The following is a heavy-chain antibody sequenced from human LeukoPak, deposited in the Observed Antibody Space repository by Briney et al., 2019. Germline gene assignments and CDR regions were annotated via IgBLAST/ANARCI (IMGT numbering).Heavy chain of an antibody. D-gene: IGHD1-14*01. Sequence: PGGSLRLSCAASGFTFSSYAMHWVCQAPGKGLEWVAVISYDGSNKYYADSVKGRFTISRDNSKNTLYLQMNSLRAEDTAVYYCARERTGAFDIWGQGTMVTVSS. J-gene: IGHJ3*02. CDR2: ISYDGSNK. V-gene: IGHV3-30-3*01. CDR3: ARERTGAFDI. CDR1: GFTFSSYA.